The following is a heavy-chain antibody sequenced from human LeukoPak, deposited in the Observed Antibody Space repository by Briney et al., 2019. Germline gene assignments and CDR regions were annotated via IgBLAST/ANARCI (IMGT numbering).Heavy chain of an antibody. CDR2: ISGGGHST. CDR1: GFTFSDHA. CDR3: ARDAWGYYDSSGYSFGSQYYMDV. D-gene: IGHD3-22*01. J-gene: IGHJ6*03. Sequence: PGGSLRLSCAASGFTFSDHAMTWVRQAPGKGLEWVSAISGGGHSTYYADSVRGRFTISRDYSKNTLSLQMNSLTAEDTAFYFCARDAWGYYDSSGYSFGSQYYMDVWGRGTTVTVSS. V-gene: IGHV3-23*01.